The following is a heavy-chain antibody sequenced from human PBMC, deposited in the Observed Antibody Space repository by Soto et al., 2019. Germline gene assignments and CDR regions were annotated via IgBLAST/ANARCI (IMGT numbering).Heavy chain of an antibody. V-gene: IGHV5-51*01. D-gene: IGHD5-12*01. CDR3: ARLTGGSRRWLPDYFDD. J-gene: IGHJ4*02. CDR2: IYPGDSDT. Sequence: GESLKISCNGSGYSFTSYWIGWVRQMPGKGLEWMGIIYPGDSDTRYSPSFQGQVTISADKSISTAYLQWSSLKASDTAMYHCARLTGGSRRWLPDYFDDWGQGTLVTVSS. CDR1: GYSFTSYW.